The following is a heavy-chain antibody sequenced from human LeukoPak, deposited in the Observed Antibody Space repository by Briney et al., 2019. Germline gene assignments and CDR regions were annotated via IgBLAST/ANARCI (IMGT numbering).Heavy chain of an antibody. CDR1: GESFSDYY. Sequence: SETLSLTCAVYGESFSDYYWSWIRQPPGKGLEWIGYIYYSGSTNYNPSLKSRVTMSADTSKNQFSLKVISMTAADTAVYYCTKSDGYGLIRICGRGTMVTVSS. CDR3: TKSDGYGLIRI. V-gene: IGHV4-34*11. D-gene: IGHD3-10*01. CDR2: IYYSGST. J-gene: IGHJ3*02.